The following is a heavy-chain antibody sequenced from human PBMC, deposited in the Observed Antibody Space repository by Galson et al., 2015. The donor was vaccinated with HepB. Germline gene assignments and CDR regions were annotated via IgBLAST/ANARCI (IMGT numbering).Heavy chain of an antibody. J-gene: IGHJ5*02. Sequence: SVKVSCKASGGTFSSYAISWVRQAPGQGLEWMGGIIPIFGTANYAQKFQGRVTITADESTSTAYMELSSLRSEDTAVYYCARIISIVVPAVTGWFDPWGQGTLVTVSS. CDR2: IIPIFGTA. CDR3: ARIISIVVPAVTGWFDP. CDR1: GGTFSSYA. V-gene: IGHV1-69*13. D-gene: IGHD2-2*01.